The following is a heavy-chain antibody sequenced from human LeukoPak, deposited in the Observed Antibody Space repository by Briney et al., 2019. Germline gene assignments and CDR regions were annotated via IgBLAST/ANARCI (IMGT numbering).Heavy chain of an antibody. Sequence: SVKVSCKASGGTFSSYAISWVRQAPGQGLEWMGGIIPIFGTANYAQKFQGRVTITTDTSTSTAYMELRSLKSDDTAVYYCARGNNWSPFDYWGQGTLVTVSS. CDR2: IIPIFGTA. CDR3: ARGNNWSPFDY. J-gene: IGHJ4*02. V-gene: IGHV1-69*05. CDR1: GGTFSSYA. D-gene: IGHD1-20*01.